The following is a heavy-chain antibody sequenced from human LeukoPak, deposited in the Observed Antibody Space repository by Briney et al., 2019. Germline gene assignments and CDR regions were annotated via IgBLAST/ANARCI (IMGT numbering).Heavy chain of an antibody. J-gene: IGHJ5*02. V-gene: IGHV3-74*01. CDR2: IISDGSSN. CDR1: GFTLSNYW. D-gene: IGHD3-10*01. Sequence: GGSLGLSCEASGFTLSNYWIYWFRQAPGKGLVWVSRIISDGSSNYADSVKGRFTISRDNAKNTLYLQMNSLRAEDTAVYYCVRGVYASGSSPWGQGTLVTVSS. CDR3: VRGVYASGSSP.